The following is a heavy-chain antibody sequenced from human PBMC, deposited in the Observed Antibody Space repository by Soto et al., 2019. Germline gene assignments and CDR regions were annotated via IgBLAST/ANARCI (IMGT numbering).Heavy chain of an antibody. J-gene: IGHJ6*03. CDR2: IYYSGST. CDR3: ARGRQDIVVVVAAAETNYYYYMDV. Sequence: SETLSLTCTVSGGSISGYYWSWIRQPPGKGLEWIGYIYYSGSTNYNPSLKSRVTISVDTSKNQFSLKLSSVTAADTAVYYCARGRQDIVVVVAAAETNYYYYMDVWGKGTTVTVSS. D-gene: IGHD2-15*01. V-gene: IGHV4-59*12. CDR1: GGSISGYY.